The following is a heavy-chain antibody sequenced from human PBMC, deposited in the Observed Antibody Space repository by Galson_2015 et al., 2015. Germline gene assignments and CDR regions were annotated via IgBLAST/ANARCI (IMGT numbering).Heavy chain of an antibody. Sequence: SLRLSCAASGFTVSSNYMSWVRQAPGKGLEWVSVIYSGGSTYYADSVKGRFTISRDNSKNTLYLQMNSLRAEDTAVYYCARGAQDCSSTSCYAWDYYYYMDVWGKGTTVTVSS. V-gene: IGHV3-53*01. CDR3: ARGAQDCSSTSCYAWDYYYYMDV. J-gene: IGHJ6*03. D-gene: IGHD2-2*01. CDR1: GFTVSSNY. CDR2: IYSGGST.